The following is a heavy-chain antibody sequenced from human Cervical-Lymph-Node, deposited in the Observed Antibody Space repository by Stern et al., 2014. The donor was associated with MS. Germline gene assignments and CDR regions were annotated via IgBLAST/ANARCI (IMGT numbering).Heavy chain of an antibody. CDR1: GGPIGSGTYY. V-gene: IGHV4-61*02. J-gene: IGHJ6*02. CDR2: IYNSGST. Sequence: QVQLQESGPGLVKPSQTLALTCTVSGGPIGSGTYYWSWIRQPAGKGLEWIGRIYNSGSTSYKPSLKSRVTMSLDTSKNQFSLKLSSVTAADTAVYYCARDDAVGATRYHYAMDVWGQGTTVTVSS. D-gene: IGHD1-26*01. CDR3: ARDDAVGATRYHYAMDV.